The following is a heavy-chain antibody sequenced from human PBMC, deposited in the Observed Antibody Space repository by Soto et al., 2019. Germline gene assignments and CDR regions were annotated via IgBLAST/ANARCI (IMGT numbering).Heavy chain of an antibody. D-gene: IGHD2-21*02. CDR1: GFTFSSSG. V-gene: IGHV1-58*02. Sequence: GASVKVSCKASGFTFSSSGIHWVRQARGQRLEWMGWIVVGSGNTNYAQKFQERVTITRDVSTNTAYMELTSLRSEDTAVYYCARVRRAYCGGDCYSPWGQGTLVTVSS. CDR2: IVVGSGNT. CDR3: ARVRRAYCGGDCYSP. J-gene: IGHJ5*02.